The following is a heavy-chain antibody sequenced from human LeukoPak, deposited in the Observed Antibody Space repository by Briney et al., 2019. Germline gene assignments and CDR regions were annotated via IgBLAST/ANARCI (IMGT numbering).Heavy chain of an antibody. CDR2: IYSGGST. CDR1: GFTFSSSA. V-gene: IGHV3-53*01. D-gene: IGHD1-26*01. CDR3: ARGRGVGATYYFDY. J-gene: IGHJ4*02. Sequence: GGSLRLSCAASGFTFSSSAMSWVRQAPGKGLEWVSVIYSGGSTYYADSVKGRFTISRDNSKNTLYLQMNSLRAEDTAVYYCARGRGVGATYYFDYWGQGTLVTVSS.